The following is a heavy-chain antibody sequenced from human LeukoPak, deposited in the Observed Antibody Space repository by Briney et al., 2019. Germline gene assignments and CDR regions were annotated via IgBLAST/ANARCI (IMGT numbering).Heavy chain of an antibody. CDR1: GGSISSYS. D-gene: IGHD1-14*01. Sequence: PSETLSLTCTVSGGSISSYSWSWIRQSAGKGLEWIGRILTSGSTNYNPSLKSRVAISVDKSKNQFSLKLSSVTAADTAVYYCARDHNHGKTGLFSPWGQQRPVTLSS. J-gene: IGHJ5*01. CDR3: ARDHNHGKTGLFSP. V-gene: IGHV4-4*07. CDR2: ILTSGST.